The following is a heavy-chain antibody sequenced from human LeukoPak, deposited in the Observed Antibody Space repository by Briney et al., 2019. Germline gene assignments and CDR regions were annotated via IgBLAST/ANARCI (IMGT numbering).Heavy chain of an antibody. D-gene: IGHD5/OR15-5a*01. CDR1: GYTFTSHG. J-gene: IGHJ4*02. CDR3: ARDSLLDY. Sequence: ASVKVSCKASGYTFTSHGISWVRQAPGQGLEWMGWISTYNTNINYAQKFQGRVTMTTDTSTSTAYMELRSLRSDDTAVYYCARDSLLDYWGQGTLVTVSS. CDR2: ISTYNTNI. V-gene: IGHV1-18*01.